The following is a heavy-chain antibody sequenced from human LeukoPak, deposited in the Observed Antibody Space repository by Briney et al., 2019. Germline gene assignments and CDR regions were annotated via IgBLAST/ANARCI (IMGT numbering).Heavy chain of an antibody. Sequence: GGSLRLSCAASGFTFSSYSMNWVRQAPGKGLEWVSSISSSSSYIYYADSVKGRFTISRDNAKNSLYLQMNSLRAEDTAVYYCARADDYVWGSYRRIFDYWGQGTLVTVSS. CDR3: ARADDYVWGSYRRIFDY. CDR1: GFTFSSYS. J-gene: IGHJ4*02. D-gene: IGHD3-16*02. CDR2: ISSSSSYI. V-gene: IGHV3-21*01.